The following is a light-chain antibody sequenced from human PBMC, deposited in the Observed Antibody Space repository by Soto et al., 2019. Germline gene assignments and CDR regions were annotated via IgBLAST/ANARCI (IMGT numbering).Light chain of an antibody. CDR3: QQYNNWPRT. CDR2: GAS. J-gene: IGKJ1*01. V-gene: IGKV3-15*01. CDR1: QSVSSN. Sequence: EIVLTQSPATLSVSPGERGTLSCRASQSVSSNLAWYQQQPGQAPRLLISGASTRATGIPARFSGSGSGTEFTLTISSLQSEDFAVYYCQQYNNWPRTFGQGTKWIS.